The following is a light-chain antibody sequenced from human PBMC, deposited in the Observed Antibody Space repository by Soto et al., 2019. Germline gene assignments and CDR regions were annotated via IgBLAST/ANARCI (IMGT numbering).Light chain of an antibody. J-gene: IGKJ5*01. CDR2: DAS. Sequence: VMTQSPAALSVSPGERATLSCRASESVSCKLVWYQMKPCHALRLLFHDASTRATGIPARFSGSGSGTEFILTISSVESEDFAIYYCQQHNDWPPITFGQGTRLEI. CDR1: ESVSCK. CDR3: QQHNDWPPIT. V-gene: IGKV3-15*01.